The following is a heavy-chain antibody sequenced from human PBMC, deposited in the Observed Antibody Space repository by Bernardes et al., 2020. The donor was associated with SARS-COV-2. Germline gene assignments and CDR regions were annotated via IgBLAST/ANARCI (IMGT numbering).Heavy chain of an antibody. V-gene: IGHV4-34*01. CDR3: ARGRQQLAPDWFDP. J-gene: IGHJ5*02. D-gene: IGHD6-6*01. CDR2: INHSGST. CDR1: GGSFSGYY. Sequence: SETLSLTCAVYGGSFSGYYWSWIRQPPGKGLEWIGDINHSGSTNYNPSLKSRVTISVDTSKNQFSLKLSSVTAADTAVYYCARGRQQLAPDWFDPWGQGTLVTVSS.